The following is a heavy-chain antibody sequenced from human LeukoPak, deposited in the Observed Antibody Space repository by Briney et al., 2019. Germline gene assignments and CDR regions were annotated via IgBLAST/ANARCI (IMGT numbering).Heavy chain of an antibody. Sequence: GGSLRLSCAASGFIFKNAWMTWVRQAPGKGLEWVGRIKGKTDGGTTDYAAPVKGRFSISRDDSKNTLYLQMNSLKTEDTAVYYCTTVLRDVWFGESPSDYWGQGTLVTVSS. D-gene: IGHD3-10*01. J-gene: IGHJ4*02. CDR1: GFIFKNAW. CDR3: TTVLRDVWFGESPSDY. CDR2: IKGKTDGGTT. V-gene: IGHV3-15*01.